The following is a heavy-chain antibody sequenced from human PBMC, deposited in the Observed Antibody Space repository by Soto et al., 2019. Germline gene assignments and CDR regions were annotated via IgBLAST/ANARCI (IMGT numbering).Heavy chain of an antibody. D-gene: IGHD4-17*01. Sequence: SETLSLTCAVSSGSISTTNWWNWVRQPPGKGLEWIGEVYHTGSTNYNPSLKSRVTISVDNSKNQFSLNLTSVTAADTAVYFCARGSTVTNYYYYLDFWGKGTTVTVSS. CDR2: VYHTGST. CDR3: ARGSTVTNYYYYLDF. J-gene: IGHJ6*03. V-gene: IGHV4-4*02. CDR1: SGSISTTNW.